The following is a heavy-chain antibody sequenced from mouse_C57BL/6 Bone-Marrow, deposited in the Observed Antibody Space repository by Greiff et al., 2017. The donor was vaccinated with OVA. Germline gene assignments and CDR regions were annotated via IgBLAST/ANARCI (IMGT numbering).Heavy chain of an antibody. CDR3: AIGSSSDY. V-gene: IGHV1-76*01. J-gene: IGHJ2*01. CDR1: GYTFTDYY. D-gene: IGHD1-1*01. Sequence: LQESGAELVRPGASVKLSCKASGYTFTDYYINWVKQRPGQGLEWIARIYPGSGNTYYNEKFKGKATLTAEKSSSTAYMQLSSLTSEDSAVYFCAIGSSSDYWGQGTTLTVSS. CDR2: IYPGSGNT.